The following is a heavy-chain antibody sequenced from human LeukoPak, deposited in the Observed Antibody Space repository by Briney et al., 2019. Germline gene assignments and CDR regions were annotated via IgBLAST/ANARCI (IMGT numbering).Heavy chain of an antibody. CDR2: IYYTGST. CDR3: AKARDSNIWYPFDY. CDR1: GGSISNNY. V-gene: IGHV4-59*01. Sequence: SSETLSLTCTVSGGSISNNYWNWIRLPPGKELGWIGYIYYTGSTHYNPSLKSRVTISLDTSKSQFSLKLTSVTAADTAVYYCAKARDSNIWYPFDYWGQGTLVTVSS. D-gene: IGHD6-13*01. J-gene: IGHJ4*02.